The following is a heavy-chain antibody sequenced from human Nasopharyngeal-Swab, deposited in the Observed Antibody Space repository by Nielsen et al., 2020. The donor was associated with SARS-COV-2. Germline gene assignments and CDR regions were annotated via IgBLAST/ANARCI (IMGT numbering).Heavy chain of an antibody. CDR3: ANNVGAGWFDP. V-gene: IGHV4-59*08. D-gene: IGHD3-10*01. Sequence: SETLSLTCTVSGGSISNYYWSWIRQPPGKGLEWIGYVHYNVGSKYNPSLKSRVTIFVDTSRSQFSLRLSSVTAADTAVYYCANNVGAGWFDPWGQGILVTVSS. CDR2: VHYNVGS. CDR1: GGSISNYY. J-gene: IGHJ5*02.